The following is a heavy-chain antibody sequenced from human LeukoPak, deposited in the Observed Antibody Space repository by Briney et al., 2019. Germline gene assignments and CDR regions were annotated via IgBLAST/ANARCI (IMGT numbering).Heavy chain of an antibody. CDR2: ITSDGSST. CDR3: ARPSIQAADSFDY. D-gene: IGHD6-13*01. CDR1: GFTLSSYW. J-gene: IGHJ4*02. V-gene: IGHV3-74*01. Sequence: PGGSLRLSCAASGFTLSSYWMHWVRQAPGKGLVWGSRITSDGSSTSYADSVKGRFTISRDNAKNTLYLQMNSLRAEDTAVYYCARPSIQAADSFDYWGQGTLVTVSS.